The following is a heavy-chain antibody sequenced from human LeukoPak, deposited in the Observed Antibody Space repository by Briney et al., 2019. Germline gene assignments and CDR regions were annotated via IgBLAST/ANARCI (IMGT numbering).Heavy chain of an antibody. Sequence: GGSLRLSCAASGFTFSSYGMHWVRQAPGKGLEWVAVIWYDGSNKYYADSVKGRFTISRDNSKNTLYLQMNSLRAKDTAVYYCARAYYYGSGRVFDYWGQGTLVTVSS. J-gene: IGHJ4*02. CDR1: GFTFSSYG. D-gene: IGHD3-10*01. CDR3: ARAYYYGSGRVFDY. CDR2: IWYDGSNK. V-gene: IGHV3-33*01.